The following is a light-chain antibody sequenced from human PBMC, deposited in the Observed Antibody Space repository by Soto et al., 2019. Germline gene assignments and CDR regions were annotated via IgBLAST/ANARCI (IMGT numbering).Light chain of an antibody. Sequence: DIQMTQSPSTLSASVGDRVSITCRASPSVGNSLAWYQQRPGKAPKLLIFDASTLESGVPSKFSGSGSDTEFTSTISSLQPDAAETYYCQQYNTCGLTLGGGTMVEIK. J-gene: IGKJ4*01. CDR2: DAS. CDR1: PSVGNS. CDR3: QQYNTCGLT. V-gene: IGKV1-5*01.